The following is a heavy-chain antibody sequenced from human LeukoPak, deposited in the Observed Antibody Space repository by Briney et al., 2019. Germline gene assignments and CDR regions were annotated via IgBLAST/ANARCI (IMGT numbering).Heavy chain of an antibody. Sequence: GASVKVSCKASGYTFTGYYMHWVRQAPGQGLEWMGWINAGNGNTKYSQKFQGRVTITRDTSASTGYMELSSLRSEDTAVYYCAREMYDSSSNAYNWFDPWGQGTLVTVSS. CDR1: GYTFTGYY. CDR3: AREMYDSSSNAYNWFDP. J-gene: IGHJ5*02. V-gene: IGHV1-3*01. CDR2: INAGNGNT. D-gene: IGHD6-6*01.